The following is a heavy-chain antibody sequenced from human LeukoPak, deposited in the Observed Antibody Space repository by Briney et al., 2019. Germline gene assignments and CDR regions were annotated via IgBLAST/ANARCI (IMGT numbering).Heavy chain of an antibody. V-gene: IGHV4-38-2*02. Sequence: SETLSLTCTVSGYSIGTGYYWGWIRQPPGKGLEWIGSIYHSGSTYSNPSLKSRVTISVDTSKNQFSLNLSSVTAADTAVYYCARVDWLANYYYYMDVWGKGTTVTVSS. J-gene: IGHJ6*03. CDR2: IYHSGST. D-gene: IGHD2-21*01. CDR3: ARVDWLANYYYYMDV. CDR1: GYSIGTGYY.